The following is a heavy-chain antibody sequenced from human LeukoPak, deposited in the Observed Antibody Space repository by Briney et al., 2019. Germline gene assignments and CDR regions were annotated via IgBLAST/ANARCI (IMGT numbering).Heavy chain of an antibody. CDR2: IYYSGST. CDR1: GGSISSYY. CDR3: ARVLHYDFWSGYPAEGDY. V-gene: IGHV4-59*12. Sequence: SETLSLTCTVSGGSISSYYWSWIRQPPGKGLEWIGYIYYSGSTNYNPSLKSRVTISVDTSKNQFSLKLSSVTAADTAVYYCARVLHYDFWSGYPAEGDYWGQGTLVTVSS. D-gene: IGHD3-3*01. J-gene: IGHJ4*02.